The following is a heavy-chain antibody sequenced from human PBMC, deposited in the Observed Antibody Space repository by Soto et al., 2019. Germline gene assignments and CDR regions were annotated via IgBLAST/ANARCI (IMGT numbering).Heavy chain of an antibody. Sequence: GGSLRLSCAASGFTFSDYWMSWVRQAPGKGLEWVAHINPDGSVKNSVDSVKGRFTISRDNAKNSLFLQMNSLRAEDTAVYYCARWYSWGQGTLVTVSS. V-gene: IGHV3-7*01. D-gene: IGHD2-15*01. J-gene: IGHJ5*02. CDR2: INPDGSVK. CDR3: ARWYS. CDR1: GFTFSDYW.